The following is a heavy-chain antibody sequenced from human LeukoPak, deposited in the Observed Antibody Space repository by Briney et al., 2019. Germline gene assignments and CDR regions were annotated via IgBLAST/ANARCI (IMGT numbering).Heavy chain of an antibody. Sequence: PGGSLRLSCAASGFTFSTYWMHWVRQAPGKGLLWVSRINGDGTSTKYADSVKGRFTISRDNARHTLYLQMNSLRAEDTAVYYCARADYDSWSHDIWVQGTMVTVSS. J-gene: IGHJ3*02. CDR2: INGDGTST. D-gene: IGHD3-3*01. V-gene: IGHV3-74*03. CDR3: ARADYDSWSHDI. CDR1: GFTFSTYW.